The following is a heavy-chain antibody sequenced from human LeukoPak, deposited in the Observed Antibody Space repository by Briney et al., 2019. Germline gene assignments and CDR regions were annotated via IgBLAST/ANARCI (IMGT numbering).Heavy chain of an antibody. CDR1: GGSISSHF. V-gene: IGHV4-59*11. D-gene: IGHD3-10*01. CDR3: ARVGSRSSRGFGDFDL. Sequence: SETLSPTCTVSGGSISSHFWSWIRQPPGKGLGCIGYISDTGSADYNPSLKSRVIISVDTSQNQFSLRLSSVTAADTALYYCARVGSRSSRGFGDFDLWGRGTLVTVSS. J-gene: IGHJ2*01. CDR2: ISDTGSA.